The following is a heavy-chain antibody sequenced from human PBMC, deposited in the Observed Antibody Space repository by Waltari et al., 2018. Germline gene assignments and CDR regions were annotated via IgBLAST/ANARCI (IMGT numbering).Heavy chain of an antibody. CDR3: ARDVPYLGRGAYDF. CDR1: GFTFSNFW. CDR2: INEDGSLK. J-gene: IGHJ3*01. Sequence: EVHLVESGGGLVQPGGSLRLSCAASGFTFSNFWMNWVGQAPGKGLELVAKINEDGSLKDYVDSLKGRFTISRDNARNSLYLEITSLRAEDTAVYYCARDVPYLGRGAYDFWGQGTMVTVSS. V-gene: IGHV3-7*01. D-gene: IGHD2-21*01.